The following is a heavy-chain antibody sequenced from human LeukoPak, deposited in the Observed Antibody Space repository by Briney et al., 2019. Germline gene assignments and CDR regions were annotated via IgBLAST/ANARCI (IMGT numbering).Heavy chain of an antibody. V-gene: IGHV4-39*01. CDR3: ARKAEGQPVDY. CDR2: IYYSGNT. Sequence: SETLSLTCTVSGGSISSTSYYWGWVRQPPGKGLEWIGSIYYSGNTYYNPSLKSRVTISVDTSKNQFSLKLSSVTAADTAVYFCARKAEGQPVDYWGQGTLVTVSS. CDR1: GGSISSTSYY. D-gene: IGHD6-6*01. J-gene: IGHJ4*02.